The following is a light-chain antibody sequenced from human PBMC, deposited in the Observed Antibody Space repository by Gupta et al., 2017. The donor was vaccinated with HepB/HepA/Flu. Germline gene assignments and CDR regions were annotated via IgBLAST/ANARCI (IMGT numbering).Light chain of an antibody. CDR2: TAS. J-gene: IGKJ1*01. Sequence: DIQMTQSPPSLSASVGDRVTITCRASQTISNYLNWYQQKPGKAPKLLIYTASRVQSGVPLRFSGSAYEKDFTLTSSRRQHEDFANYYGQQSYTTITFGQGTKVEIK. CDR3: QQSYTTIT. CDR1: QTISNY. V-gene: IGKV1-39*01.